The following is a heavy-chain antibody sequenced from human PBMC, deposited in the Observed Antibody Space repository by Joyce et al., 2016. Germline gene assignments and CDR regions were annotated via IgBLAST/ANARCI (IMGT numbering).Heavy chain of an antibody. CDR2: INHRGST. CDR1: GGSFSGYY. V-gene: IGHV4-34*01. Sequence: QVQLQQWGAGLLKPSETLSLTCAVFGGSFSGYYWTWIRQPPGKGLEWIGEINHRGSTNYNPSLKNRVTISVDTSKNQFSLKLSSVTVADTAVYYCARVRTGFGSNWFDPWGQGTLVTVSS. J-gene: IGHJ5*02. D-gene: IGHD1-14*01. CDR3: ARVRTGFGSNWFDP.